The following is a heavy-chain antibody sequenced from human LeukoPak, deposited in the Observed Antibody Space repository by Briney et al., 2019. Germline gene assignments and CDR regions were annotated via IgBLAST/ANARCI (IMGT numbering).Heavy chain of an antibody. CDR1: GYTFTSYD. J-gene: IGHJ6*03. Sequence: ASVKVSCKASGYTFTSYDINWVRQATGQGLEWMGWMNPNSGNTGYAQKFQGRVTMTRNTSISTAYMELSSLRSEDTAVYYCARGVRITMFGVVTNYYYMDAWGKGTTVTVSS. CDR2: MNPNSGNT. D-gene: IGHD3-3*01. V-gene: IGHV1-8*01. CDR3: ARGVRITMFGVVTNYYYMDA.